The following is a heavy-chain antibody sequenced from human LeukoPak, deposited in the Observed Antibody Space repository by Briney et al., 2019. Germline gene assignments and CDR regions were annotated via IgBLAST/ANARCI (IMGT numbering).Heavy chain of an antibody. CDR1: GFTFSDYY. J-gene: IGHJ3*02. CDR2: ISSSGSTI. V-gene: IGHV3-11*01. CDR3: ARARSRNCGGDCPDAFDI. D-gene: IGHD2-21*02. Sequence: GGSLRLSCAASGFTFSDYYMSWIRQAPGKGLEWVSYISSSGSTIYYADSVKGRFTISRDNAKNSLYLQMNSLRAEDTAVYYCARARSRNCGGDCPDAFDIWGQETMVTVSS.